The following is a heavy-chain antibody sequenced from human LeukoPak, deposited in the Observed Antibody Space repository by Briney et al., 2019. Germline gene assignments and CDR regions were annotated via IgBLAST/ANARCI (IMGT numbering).Heavy chain of an antibody. CDR1: GFTFSDYY. J-gene: IGHJ3*02. D-gene: IGHD4-17*01. V-gene: IGHV3-11*01. CDR3: ARDRLRSDAFDI. Sequence: PGGSLRLSCAASGFTFSDYYMSWIRQAPGKGLEWVSYISSSGSTIYHADSVKGRFTISRDNAKNSLYLQMNSLRAEDTAVYYCARDRLRSDAFDIWGQGTMVTVSS. CDR2: ISSSGSTI.